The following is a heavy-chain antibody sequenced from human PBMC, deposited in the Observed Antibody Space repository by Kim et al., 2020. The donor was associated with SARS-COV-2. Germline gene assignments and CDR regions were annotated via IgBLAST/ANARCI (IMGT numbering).Heavy chain of an antibody. J-gene: IGHJ6*02. V-gene: IGHV3-11*04. CDR2: MSSSGGTI. CDR1: GFIFRDYY. Sequence: GGSLRLSCAASGFIFRDYYMSWIRQAPGKGLEWVSYMSSSGGTIFYADSVKGRFTISRDNAKNSRYLQMNSLRAEDTAVYYCPRGKESYSLYYYYGMDVWGQGTTVTVSS. D-gene: IGHD1-26*01. CDR3: PRGKESYSLYYYYGMDV.